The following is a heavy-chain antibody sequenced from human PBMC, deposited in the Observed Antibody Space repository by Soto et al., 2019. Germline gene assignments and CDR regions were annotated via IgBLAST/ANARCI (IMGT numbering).Heavy chain of an antibody. J-gene: IGHJ4*02. CDR3: AKVHSPRSSLRFLEWHILDY. D-gene: IGHD3-3*01. V-gene: IGHV3-23*01. CDR1: GFTFSSYA. Sequence: EVQLLESGGGLVQPGGSLRLSCAASGFTFSSYAMSWVRQAPGKGLEWVSAISGSGGSTYYADSVKGRFTISRDNSKNTLYLQMNSLRAEDTAVYYCAKVHSPRSSLRFLEWHILDYWGQGTLVTVSS. CDR2: ISGSGGST.